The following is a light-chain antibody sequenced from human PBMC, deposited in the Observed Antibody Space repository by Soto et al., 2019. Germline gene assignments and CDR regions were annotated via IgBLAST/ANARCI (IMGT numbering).Light chain of an antibody. CDR1: QSISSY. J-gene: IGKJ4*01. CDR3: KKSYSTPLT. V-gene: IGKV1-39*01. Sequence: DLQRPQSPSSMSASVGARFTITGRASQSISSYLNWYQQNPGKANKLLIYAASSLQSGVPSRFSGSGSGTDFTLTISSLQPEEFATYYCKKSYSTPLTVGGGTKVDIK. CDR2: AAS.